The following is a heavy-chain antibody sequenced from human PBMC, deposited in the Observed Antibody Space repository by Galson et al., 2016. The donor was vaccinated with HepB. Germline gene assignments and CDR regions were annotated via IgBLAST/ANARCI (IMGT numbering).Heavy chain of an antibody. CDR1: GYSFGSYW. CDR2: IYPGDSGT. Sequence: QSGAEVTKPGESLKISCKASGYSFGSYWIGWLRQMPGKGLEWMGIIYPGDSGTKYSPSFRGQVTISVDKSISTAYLQWSSLKASDSAMYYCARHETGYRGGFDDYFYYMDVWGKGTTVTVSS. D-gene: IGHD3-9*01. V-gene: IGHV5-51*01. J-gene: IGHJ6*03. CDR3: ARHETGYRGGFDDYFYYMDV.